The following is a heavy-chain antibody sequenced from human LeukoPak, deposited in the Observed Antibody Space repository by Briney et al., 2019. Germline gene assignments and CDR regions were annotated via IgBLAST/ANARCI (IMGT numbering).Heavy chain of an antibody. D-gene: IGHD3-22*01. CDR2: TNSDGSST. Sequence: GGSLRLSCAVSGFTFSGHWMFWVRQAPGKGLVWVSSTNSDGSSTGYTDSVKGRFTVSRDNAKNTLYLQMNSLRAEDMALYYCAKGTYYYDSSGSRDAFDIWGQGTMVTVSS. J-gene: IGHJ3*02. V-gene: IGHV3-74*01. CDR1: GFTFSGHW. CDR3: AKGTYYYDSSGSRDAFDI.